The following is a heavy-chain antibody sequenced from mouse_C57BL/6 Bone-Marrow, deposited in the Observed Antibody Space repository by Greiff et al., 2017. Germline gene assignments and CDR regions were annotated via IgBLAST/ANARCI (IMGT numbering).Heavy chain of an antibody. Sequence: VQLKQPGAELVKPGASVKLSCKASGYTFTSYWMHWVKQRPGQGLEWIGMIHPNSGSTNYNEKFKSKATLTVDKSSSTAYMQLSSLTSEDSAVYYCARSVYDGYYYYFDYWGQGTTLTVSS. J-gene: IGHJ2*01. CDR3: ARSVYDGYYYYFDY. CDR1: GYTFTSYW. CDR2: IHPNSGST. D-gene: IGHD2-3*01. V-gene: IGHV1-64*01.